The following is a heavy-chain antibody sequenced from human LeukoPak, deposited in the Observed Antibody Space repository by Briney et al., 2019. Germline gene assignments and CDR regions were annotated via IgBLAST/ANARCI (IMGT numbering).Heavy chain of an antibody. CDR1: GGSISSSSYY. CDR2: IYYSGST. J-gene: IGHJ4*02. CDR3: AGTYCSGGSCYSNSYYFGY. Sequence: SETLSLTCTVSGGSISSSSYYWGWIRQPPGKGLEWIGSIYYSGSTYYNPSLKSRVTISVDTSKNQFSLKLSSVTAADTAVYYCAGTYCSGGSCYSNSYYFGYWGQGTLVTVSS. V-gene: IGHV4-39*01. D-gene: IGHD2-15*01.